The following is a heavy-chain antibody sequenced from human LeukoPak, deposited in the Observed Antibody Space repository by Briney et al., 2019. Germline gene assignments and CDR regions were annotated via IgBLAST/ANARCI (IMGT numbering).Heavy chain of an antibody. CDR2: IIPIFGTA. D-gene: IGHD2-2*01. V-gene: IGHV1-69*05. J-gene: IGHJ5*02. CDR1: GGTFSSYA. CDR3: ARNKIWAGKDIVVVPAAGWFDP. Sequence: SVKVSCKASGGTFSSYAISWVRQAPGQGLEWMGGIIPIFGTANYAQKFQGRVTITTDESTSTAYMELSSLRSEDTAVYYCARNKIWAGKDIVVVPAAGWFDPWGQGTLVTVSS.